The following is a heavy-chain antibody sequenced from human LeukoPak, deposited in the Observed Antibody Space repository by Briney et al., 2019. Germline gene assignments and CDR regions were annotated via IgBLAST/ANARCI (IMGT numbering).Heavy chain of an antibody. CDR2: IYYSGST. J-gene: IGHJ4*02. CDR1: GGSVSGGTYY. D-gene: IGHD5-12*01. V-gene: IGHV4-61*01. Sequence: PSETLSLTCTVSGGSVSGGTYYWSWIRQPPGKGLEWIGYIYYSGSTNYNPSLKSRVTISVDTSKNQFSLKLSSVTAADTAVYFCARDSPDIVAAITWGHYFDYWGQGTPVTVSS. CDR3: ARDSPDIVAAITWGHYFDY.